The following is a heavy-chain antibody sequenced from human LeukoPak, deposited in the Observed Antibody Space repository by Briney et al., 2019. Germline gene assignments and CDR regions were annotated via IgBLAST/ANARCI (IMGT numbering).Heavy chain of an antibody. CDR3: ARYGFSAVWQGGWHAFDI. D-gene: IGHD2-15*01. J-gene: IGHJ3*02. CDR1: GYTFTSYY. Sequence: ASVKVSCKASGYTFTSYYMHWVRQAPGQGLEWMGIINTTTGDTTYAQKLQGRLTMTRDMSTSTVYMELGSLTSEDTAVFYCARYGFSAVWQGGWHAFDIWGQGTVVTVSS. CDR2: INTTTGDT. V-gene: IGHV1-46*01.